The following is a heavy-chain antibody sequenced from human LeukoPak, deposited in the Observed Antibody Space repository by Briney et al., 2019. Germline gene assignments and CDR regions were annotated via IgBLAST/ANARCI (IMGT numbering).Heavy chain of an antibody. J-gene: IGHJ6*03. CDR1: GYTFTSYD. CDR2: MNPNSGNT. CDR3: ARGRSCSSTSCYTLRYYYYYMDV. D-gene: IGHD2-2*02. V-gene: IGHV1-8*01. Sequence: ASVKVSCKASGYTFTSYDINWVRQATGQGLEWMGWMNPNSGNTGYAQKFQGRVTMTRNTSISTAYMELSSLRSEDTAVYYCARGRSCSSTSCYTLRYYYYYMDVWGKGTTVTVSS.